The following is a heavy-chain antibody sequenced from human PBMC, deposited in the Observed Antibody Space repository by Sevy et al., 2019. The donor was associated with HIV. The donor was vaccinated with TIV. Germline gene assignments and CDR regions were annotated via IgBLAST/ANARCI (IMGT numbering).Heavy chain of an antibody. Sequence: GGSLRLSCAASGFTFSSYWMHWVRQAPGKGLVWVSRINSDGSSTSYADSVKGRFTISRDNAKNTLYLQMNSLRAEETAVYYCAGGLPLGYYYYGMDVWGQGTTVTVSS. CDR3: AGGLPLGYYYYGMDV. J-gene: IGHJ6*02. D-gene: IGHD3-16*01. CDR2: INSDGSST. CDR1: GFTFSSYW. V-gene: IGHV3-74*01.